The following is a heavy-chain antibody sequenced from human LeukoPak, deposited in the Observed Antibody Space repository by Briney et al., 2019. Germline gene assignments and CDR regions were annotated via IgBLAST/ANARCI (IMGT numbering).Heavy chain of an antibody. CDR3: ARWLEQQLENWFDP. V-gene: IGHV4-59*01. Sequence: SETLSLTCTVSGGSISSYYWSWIRQPPGKGLEWIGYIYYSGSTNYNPSLKSRVTISVDTSKNQFSLKLSSVTAADTAVYYCARWLEQQLENWFDPWGQGTLVTVSS. J-gene: IGHJ5*02. CDR1: GGSISSYY. D-gene: IGHD6-13*01. CDR2: IYYSGST.